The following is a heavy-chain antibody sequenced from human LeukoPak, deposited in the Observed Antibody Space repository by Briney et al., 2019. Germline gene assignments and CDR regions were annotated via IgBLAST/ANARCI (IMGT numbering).Heavy chain of an antibody. V-gene: IGHV3-21*01. J-gene: IGHJ4*02. CDR1: GFTFSSYS. CDR3: ARVRDDSSGYYHRYYFDY. Sequence: PGGSLRLSCGASGFTFSSYSMNWVRQAPGKGLERVSSISSSSSYIYYADSVKGRFTISRDNAKNSLYLQMNSLRAEDTAVYYCARVRDDSSGYYHRYYFDYWGQGTLVTVSS. D-gene: IGHD3-22*01. CDR2: ISSSSSYI.